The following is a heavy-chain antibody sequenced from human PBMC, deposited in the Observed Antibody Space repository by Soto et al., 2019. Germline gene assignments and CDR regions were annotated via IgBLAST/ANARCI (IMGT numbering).Heavy chain of an antibody. J-gene: IGHJ4*02. CDR2: IYHSGST. V-gene: IGHV4-4*02. CDR3: ARGGRWLFDY. Sequence: QVQLEESGPGLVNPSGTLSLTCAVSGGSISTDNWWSWVRQPPGKGLEWVGEIYHSGSTNYNPSLKSRLTISIDKSKDQFSLDVRSVTAADTAVYYCARGGRWLFDYWGQGTLVTVSS. D-gene: IGHD5-12*01. CDR1: GGSISTDNW.